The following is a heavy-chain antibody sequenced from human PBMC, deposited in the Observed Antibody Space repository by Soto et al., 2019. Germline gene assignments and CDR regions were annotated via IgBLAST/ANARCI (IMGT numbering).Heavy chain of an antibody. V-gene: IGHV5-51*01. CDR1: GYSFTSYW. J-gene: IGHJ4*02. CDR3: ATTRYYDFWSGSFDY. Sequence: GESLKISCKGSGYSFTSYWIGWVRQMPGKGLEWMGIIYPGDSDTRYSPSFQGQVTISADKSISTAYLQWSSLKASDTATYYCATTRYYDFWSGSFDYWGQGTLVTVSS. CDR2: IYPGDSDT. D-gene: IGHD3-3*01.